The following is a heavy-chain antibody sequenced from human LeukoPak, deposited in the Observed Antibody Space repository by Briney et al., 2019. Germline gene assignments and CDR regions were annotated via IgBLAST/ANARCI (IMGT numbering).Heavy chain of an antibody. CDR3: ARGRLFSGYRGNVGHEDFDY. D-gene: IGHD5-12*01. J-gene: IGHJ4*02. V-gene: IGHV4-34*01. CDR2: INQGGTT. CDR1: GGPFSGYY. Sequence: PSETLSLTCAVSGGPFSGYYWTWIRQPPGKGLEWIGEINQGGTTNYNPSLRSRVTILIDTSRNQFSLRRSSVSAADTAVYYCARGRLFSGYRGNVGHEDFDYWGQGSLVTVSS.